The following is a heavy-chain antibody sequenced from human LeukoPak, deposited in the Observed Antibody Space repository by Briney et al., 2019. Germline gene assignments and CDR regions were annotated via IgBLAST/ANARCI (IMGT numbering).Heavy chain of an antibody. CDR2: ISSSGFTI. CDR1: GFTFSSYE. CDR3: ARARYDYYYYYMDV. J-gene: IGHJ6*03. V-gene: IGHV3-48*03. Sequence: PGGSLRLSCAASGFTFSSYEMNWVRQAPGKGLEWVSYISSSGFTIYYADSVKGRFTISRENAKNSLYLQMNSLRAEDTAVYYCARARYDYYYYYMDVWGKGTTVTISS. D-gene: IGHD1-1*01.